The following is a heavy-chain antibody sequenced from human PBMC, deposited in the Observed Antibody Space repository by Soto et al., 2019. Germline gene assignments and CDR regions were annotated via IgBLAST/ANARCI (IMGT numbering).Heavy chain of an antibody. CDR1: GGSISAYN. CDR2: IHHVGGT. Sequence: QVQLQQWGAGLLKPSETLSLTCAVYGGSISAYNWSWIRQSPGKGMEWIGEIHHVGGTNYDPSLKSRDTISIDTSKNQFSLKLTSVTAADTAVYYCARNGVGFGFDIWGLGTMVTVSS. V-gene: IGHV4-34*02. J-gene: IGHJ3*02. CDR3: ARNGVGFGFDI. D-gene: IGHD3-10*01.